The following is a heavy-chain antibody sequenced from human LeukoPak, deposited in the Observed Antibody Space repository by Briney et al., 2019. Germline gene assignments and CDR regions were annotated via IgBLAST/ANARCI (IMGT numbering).Heavy chain of an antibody. CDR3: ARSRGDYVFDY. CDR1: GFTFSSYD. J-gene: IGHJ4*02. CDR2: IGTAGDT. V-gene: IGHV3-13*01. Sequence: GGSLRLSCAASGFTFSSYDMHWVRQATGKGLEWVSAIGTAGDTYYPGSVKGRFTISRENAKNSLYLQMSSLRAGDTAVYYCARSRGDYVFDYWGQGTLVTVSS. D-gene: IGHD4-17*01.